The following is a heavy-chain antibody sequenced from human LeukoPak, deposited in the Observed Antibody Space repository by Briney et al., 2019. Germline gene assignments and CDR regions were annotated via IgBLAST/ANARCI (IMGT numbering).Heavy chain of an antibody. D-gene: IGHD3-10*01. CDR3: AKARSGSYYRDTTLYY. CDR2: ISGSGGST. Sequence: GGSLRLSCAASGFTFSSYAMSWVRQAPGKGLEWASAISGSGGSTYYADSVKGRFTISRDNSKNTLYLQMNSLRAEDTAVYYCAKARSGSYYRDTTLYYWGQGTLVTASS. CDR1: GFTFSSYA. V-gene: IGHV3-23*01. J-gene: IGHJ4*02.